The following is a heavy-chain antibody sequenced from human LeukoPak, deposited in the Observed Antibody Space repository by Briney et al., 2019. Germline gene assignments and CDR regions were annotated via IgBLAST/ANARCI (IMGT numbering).Heavy chain of an antibody. CDR3: ARDSPVSTRPFDI. CDR2: INPSGGRT. Sequence: ATVKVSCKASGYTFTNYGLSWVRQAPGQGLEWMGIINPSGGRTSYAQKFQGRVTMTRDTSTSTVYMDLSSLRSEDTALYYCARDSPVSTRPFDIWGQGTMVTVSS. D-gene: IGHD2-2*01. J-gene: IGHJ3*02. V-gene: IGHV1-46*01. CDR1: GYTFTNYG.